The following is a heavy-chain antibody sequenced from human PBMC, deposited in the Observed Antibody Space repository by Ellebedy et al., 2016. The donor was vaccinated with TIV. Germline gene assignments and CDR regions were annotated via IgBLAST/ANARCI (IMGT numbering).Heavy chain of an antibody. J-gene: IGHJ4*02. V-gene: IGHV1-8*01. CDR2: MNPNSGNT. CDR1: GYTFTSYD. CDR3: ARGRVDYDILTGSGRLFDY. Sequence: ASVKVSCKASGYTFTSYDINWVRQATGQGLEWMGWMNPNSGNTGYAQKFQGRVTMTRNTSISTAYMELSSLRSEDTAVYYCARGRVDYDILTGSGRLFDYWGQGTLVTVSS. D-gene: IGHD3-9*01.